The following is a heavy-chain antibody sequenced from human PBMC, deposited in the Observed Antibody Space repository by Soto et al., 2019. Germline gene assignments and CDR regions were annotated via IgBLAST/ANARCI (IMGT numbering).Heavy chain of an antibody. CDR3: ARSQPWYYDFWSGYFDY. Sequence: GGSLRLSCAASGFTFSSYWMHWVRQAPGKGLVWVSRINSDGSSTSYADSVKGRFTISRDNAKNTLYLQMNSLRAEDTAVYYCARSQPWYYDFWSGYFDYWGQGTLVTVSS. V-gene: IGHV3-74*01. D-gene: IGHD3-3*01. J-gene: IGHJ4*02. CDR1: GFTFSSYW. CDR2: INSDGSST.